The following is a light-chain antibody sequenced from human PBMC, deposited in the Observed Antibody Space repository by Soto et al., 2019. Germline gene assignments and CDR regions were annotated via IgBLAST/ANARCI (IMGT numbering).Light chain of an antibody. CDR2: GAS. Sequence: EIVMTQSPATLSVSPGERATLSCRASQSVSTSLAWYQHKPGQAPRLLVHGASTRVPGVPVRFSGSGSGTEFTLTISSLQPEDFAVYYCQHYDNSLLGFGPGTRVDTK. CDR1: QSVSTS. CDR3: QHYDNSLLG. V-gene: IGKV3-15*01. J-gene: IGKJ3*01.